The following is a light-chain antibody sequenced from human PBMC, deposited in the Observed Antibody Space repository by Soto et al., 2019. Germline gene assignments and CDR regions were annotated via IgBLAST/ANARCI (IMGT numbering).Light chain of an antibody. V-gene: IGKV1-39*01. J-gene: IGKJ5*01. CDR3: QQSYSTPIT. CDR2: AAS. CDR1: QSIRSY. Sequence: DIQMTQSPSSLSASVGDRVTITCRASQSIRSYLNWYQQKPVKAPKLLIYAASSLQSGVPARFSGSGSGTDFTLTISSLQPEDFATYYCQQSYSTPITFGQGTRLEIK.